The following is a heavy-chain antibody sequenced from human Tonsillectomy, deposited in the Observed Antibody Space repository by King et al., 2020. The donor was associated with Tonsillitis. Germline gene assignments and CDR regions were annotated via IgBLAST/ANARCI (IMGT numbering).Heavy chain of an antibody. V-gene: IGHV5-10-1*03. CDR3: AIPTKSRSYSSGWYDEAFEY. D-gene: IGHD6-19*01. Sequence: QLVQSGGEVKKPGESLRISCKGSGYSFTSYWISWVRQMPGKGLEWMGRIDPSDSYTNYSPSFQGHVTISADKSISTAYLQWSSLKASDTAMYYCAIPTKSRSYSSGWYDEAFEYWGQGTLVIVSS. CDR1: GYSFTSYW. CDR2: IDPSDSYT. J-gene: IGHJ4*02.